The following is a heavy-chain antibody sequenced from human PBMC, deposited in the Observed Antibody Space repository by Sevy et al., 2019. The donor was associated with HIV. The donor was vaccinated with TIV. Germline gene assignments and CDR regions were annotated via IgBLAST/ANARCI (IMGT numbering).Heavy chain of an antibody. J-gene: IGHJ4*02. D-gene: IGHD6-13*01. V-gene: IGHV3-7*01. Sequence: GGSLRLSCAASGFIFNNCWMSWVRQAPGKGLEWVANIRPDGSDTYYVESVRGRFTISRDNAKKSLYLEMNSLRAEDTAVYYCARKVGSSSCPETDYWGQGTLVTVSS. CDR3: ARKVGSSSCPETDY. CDR2: IRPDGSDT. CDR1: GFIFNNCW.